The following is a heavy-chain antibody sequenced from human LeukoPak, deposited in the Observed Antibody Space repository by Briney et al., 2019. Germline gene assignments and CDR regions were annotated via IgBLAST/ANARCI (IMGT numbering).Heavy chain of an antibody. CDR2: MNPNSGNT. V-gene: IGHV1-8*01. Sequence: ATVKVICQASKNTLTSYDINRVRHATRKRLEWMGWMNPNSGNTGYAQKFQGRVTMTRNTSISTAYMELSSLRSEDTAVYYCARSREDEMDVWGKGTTVTVSS. CDR3: ARSREDEMDV. CDR1: KNTLTSYD. J-gene: IGHJ6*04. D-gene: IGHD5-24*01.